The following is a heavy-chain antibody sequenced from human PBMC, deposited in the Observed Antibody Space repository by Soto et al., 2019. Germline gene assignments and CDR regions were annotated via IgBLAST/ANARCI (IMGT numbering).Heavy chain of an antibody. D-gene: IGHD3-22*01. J-gene: IGHJ6*02. CDR1: GFTFSDYY. CDR3: ARELDSSGYYHYGMDV. V-gene: IGHV3-11*05. CDR2: ISSSSSYT. Sequence: QVQLVESGGGLVKPGGSLRLSCAASGFTFSDYYMSWIRQAPGKGLEWVSYISSSSSYTNYADSVKGRFTISRDNAKNSLYLQMNSLRAEDTAVYYCARELDSSGYYHYGMDVWGPGTTVTVSS.